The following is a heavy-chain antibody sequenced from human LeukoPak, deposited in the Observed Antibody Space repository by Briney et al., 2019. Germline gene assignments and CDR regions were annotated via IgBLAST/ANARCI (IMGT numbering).Heavy chain of an antibody. V-gene: IGHV1-69*13. D-gene: IGHD5-18*01. CDR1: GGTFSSYA. CDR3: AREFGSQVDTAMVMSFDY. Sequence: GASVKVSCKASGGTFSSYAISWVRQAPGQGLEWMGGIIPIFGTANYAQKFQGRVTITADESTSTAYMELSSLRSEDTAVYYCAREFGSQVDTAMVMSFDYWGQGTLVTVSS. CDR2: IIPIFGTA. J-gene: IGHJ4*02.